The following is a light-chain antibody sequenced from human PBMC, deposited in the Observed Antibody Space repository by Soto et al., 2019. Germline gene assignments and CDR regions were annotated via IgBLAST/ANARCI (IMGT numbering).Light chain of an antibody. CDR3: KSYAGSSTYV. Sequence: QSVLTQPPSASGSPGQSVTISCTGTKSDIGVYDFVSWYQHHPGKAPRLIIYEVVQRPSGVPDRFSGSKSGNTASLTVSGLQAEDEADYFCKSYAGSSTYVFGSGTKVTVL. CDR2: EVV. J-gene: IGLJ1*01. CDR1: KSDIGVYDF. V-gene: IGLV2-8*01.